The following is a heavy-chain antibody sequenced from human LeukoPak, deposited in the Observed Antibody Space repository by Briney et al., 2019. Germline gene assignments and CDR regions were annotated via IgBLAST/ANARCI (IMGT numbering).Heavy chain of an antibody. CDR1: GFTFSSYA. V-gene: IGHV3-30-3*01. D-gene: IGHD6-13*01. Sequence: GGSLRLSCAASGFTFSSYAMHWVRQAPGKGLEWVAVISYDGSNKYYADSVKGRFTISRDNSKNTLYLQMNSLRAEDTAVYYCARGRYSSSSGKGQFDPWGQGTLVTVSS. J-gene: IGHJ5*02. CDR3: ARGRYSSSSGKGQFDP. CDR2: ISYDGSNK.